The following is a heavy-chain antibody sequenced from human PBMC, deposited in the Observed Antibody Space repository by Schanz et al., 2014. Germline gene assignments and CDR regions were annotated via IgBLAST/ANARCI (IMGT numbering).Heavy chain of an antibody. CDR3: ARAKRFGDMDV. CDR2: ISAYNGHT. CDR1: GGTFSSYT. Sequence: QVQLVQSGAEVKKPGSSMKVSCKASGGTFSSYTISWIRQAPGQGLEWMGWISAYNGHTDYAQKLQGRVTLTTDASTSTGYMELRNLRSDDAAVYYYARAKRFGDMDVWGQGTTVTDSS. D-gene: IGHD3-10*01. J-gene: IGHJ6*02. V-gene: IGHV1-18*01.